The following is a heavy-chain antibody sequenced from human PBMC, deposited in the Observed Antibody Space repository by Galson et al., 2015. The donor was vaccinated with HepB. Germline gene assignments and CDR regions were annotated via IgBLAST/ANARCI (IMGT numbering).Heavy chain of an antibody. J-gene: IGHJ4*02. CDR1: GFTVSSNY. Sequence: SLRLSCAASGFTVSSNYMSWVRQAPGKGLEWVSFLYSGDNTYYADSVKGRFTISRDTSKNTLYLQMNSLRAEDTAIYYCARFNGGKAGVDYWGQGTLVTVSS. V-gene: IGHV3-53*01. CDR2: LYSGDNT. D-gene: IGHD2-15*01. CDR3: ARFNGGKAGVDY.